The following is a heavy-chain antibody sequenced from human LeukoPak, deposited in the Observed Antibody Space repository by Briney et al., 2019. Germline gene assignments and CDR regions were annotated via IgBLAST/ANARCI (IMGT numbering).Heavy chain of an antibody. CDR1: GYTFTSYD. J-gene: IGHJ4*02. CDR3: ARVIVPSVWGSYRYIGY. V-gene: IGHV1-8*01. Sequence: ASVKVSCKASGYTFTSYDINWVRQATGQGLEWMGWMNPNSGNTGYAQKFQGRVTMTRNTSISTAYMELSSLRSEDTAVYYCARVIVPSVWGSYRYIGYWGQGTLVNVSS. CDR2: MNPNSGNT. D-gene: IGHD3-16*02.